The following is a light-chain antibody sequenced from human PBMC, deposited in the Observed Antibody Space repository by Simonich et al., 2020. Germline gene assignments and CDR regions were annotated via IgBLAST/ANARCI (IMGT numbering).Light chain of an antibody. J-gene: IGKJ1*01. CDR2: WAS. Sequence: DIVMNQSPDSLAVSLGERATINCKSSQSVLYSSNNKNYLAWYLQKTGQPPKLLIYWASTRESGVPDRFSGSGSGTDFTLTISSLQAEDVAVYYCQQYYSTPWTFGQGTKVEIK. CDR3: QQYYSTPWT. CDR1: QSVLYSSNNKNY. V-gene: IGKV4-1*01.